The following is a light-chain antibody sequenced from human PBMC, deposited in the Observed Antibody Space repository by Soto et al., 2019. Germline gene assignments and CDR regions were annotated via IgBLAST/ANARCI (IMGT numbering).Light chain of an antibody. CDR1: QSVASMY. CDR2: GAS. CDR3: QQHGTSPRT. J-gene: IGKJ5*01. Sequence: EIVLTQSPGTLSLSPGERATLSCRANQSVASMYLAWYQQKPGQAPRLRIYGASNRATGIPDRFSRSVSGTDFTLTISRLEREDFAGYYCQQHGTSPRTFGQGTRLEL. V-gene: IGKV3-20*01.